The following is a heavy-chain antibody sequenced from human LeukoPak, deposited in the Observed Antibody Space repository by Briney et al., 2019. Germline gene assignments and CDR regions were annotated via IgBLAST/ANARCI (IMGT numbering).Heavy chain of an antibody. D-gene: IGHD6-19*01. J-gene: IGHJ4*02. CDR3: TTYVAVAGTRHFDS. Sequence: GRSLRLSCAASGFTFSNAWMSWVRQAPGKGLEWIGRIRSKTDGGTTDYAAPVKDRFTISRDDSKNTLFLQINSLKTEDTAVYYCTTYVAVAGTRHFDSWGQGALVTVSS. CDR2: IRSKTDGGTT. CDR1: GFTFSNAW. V-gene: IGHV3-15*01.